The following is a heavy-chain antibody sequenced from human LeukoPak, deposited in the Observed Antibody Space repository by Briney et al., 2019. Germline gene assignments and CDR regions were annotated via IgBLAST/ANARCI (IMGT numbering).Heavy chain of an antibody. Sequence: PGGSLRLSCAASGFTFSSYSKNWVRQAPGKGLEWVSYISSSSSTIYHAGSVKGRFTISRDNAKNSLYLQMNSLRAEDTAVYYCAREAPRLLWFGESINFDYWGQGTLVTVSS. J-gene: IGHJ4*02. CDR3: AREAPRLLWFGESINFDY. D-gene: IGHD3-10*01. V-gene: IGHV3-48*01. CDR1: GFTFSSYS. CDR2: ISSSSSTI.